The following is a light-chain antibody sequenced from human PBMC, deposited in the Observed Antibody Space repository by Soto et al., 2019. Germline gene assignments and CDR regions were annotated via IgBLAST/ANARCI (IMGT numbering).Light chain of an antibody. CDR3: SSYTSSTDYV. CDR1: SSDIDTYNY. J-gene: IGLJ1*01. Sequence: QSLLTQPASLSGSPGQSITISCTGTSSDIDTYNYVSWYQQHPGKAPKLIIYEVTNRPSGVSNRFSGSKSGDTASLTISGLRAEDEADYYCSSYTSSTDYVFGTGTKVTVL. V-gene: IGLV2-14*01. CDR2: EVT.